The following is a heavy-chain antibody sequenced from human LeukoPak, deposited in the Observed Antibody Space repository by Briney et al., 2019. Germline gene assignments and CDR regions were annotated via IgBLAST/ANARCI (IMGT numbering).Heavy chain of an antibody. V-gene: IGHV3-21*01. D-gene: IGHD4-17*01. J-gene: IGHJ6*03. CDR2: ISSSSSYI. CDR1: GFTFSSYS. CDR3: ARSGDYLGDYYYYYYMDV. Sequence: GGSLRLTCAASGFTFSSYSMNWVRQAPGKGLEWVSSISSSSSYIYYADSVKGRFTISRDNAKNSLYLQMNSLRAEDTAVYYCARSGDYLGDYYYYYYMDVWGKGTTVTVSS.